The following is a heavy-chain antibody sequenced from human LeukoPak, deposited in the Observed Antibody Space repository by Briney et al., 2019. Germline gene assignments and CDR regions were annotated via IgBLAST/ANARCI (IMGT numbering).Heavy chain of an antibody. Sequence: SETLSLTCTVSGGSISSAGYYWSWIRQHPGKGLEWIGYIYYSGSTYYNPSLRSRATLSADTSKNQFFLRLSSVTAADAAVYYCARDAEYYYGSGSYSSGIDVWGQGTTVTVSS. V-gene: IGHV4-31*03. CDR3: ARDAEYYYGSGSYSSGIDV. CDR1: GGSISSAGYY. CDR2: IYYSGST. D-gene: IGHD3-10*01. J-gene: IGHJ6*02.